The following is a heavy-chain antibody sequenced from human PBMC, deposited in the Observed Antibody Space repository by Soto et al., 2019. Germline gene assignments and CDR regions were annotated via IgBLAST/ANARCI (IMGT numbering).Heavy chain of an antibody. CDR1: GYTFTNND. D-gene: IGHD3-22*01. J-gene: IGHJ4*02. CDR3: AREGLLLLPDY. CDR2: ISPYSGKT. V-gene: IGHV1-18*01. Sequence: QIQLVQSGTEVRKPGASAKVSCKASGYTFTNNDVCWVRQTPGQGLEWMGWISPYSGKTNYARKFQGRVTMTTDISTSTAYMEVRSLTSDDTAVYYCAREGLLLLPDYWGQGTLVTVSS.